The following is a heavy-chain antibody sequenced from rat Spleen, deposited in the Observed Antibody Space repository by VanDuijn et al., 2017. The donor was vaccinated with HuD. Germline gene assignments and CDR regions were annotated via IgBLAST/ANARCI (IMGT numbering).Heavy chain of an antibody. CDR2: IWAGGGT. CDR1: GFSLTNYH. Sequence: QVQLKESGPGLVQPSQTLSLTCTVSGFSLTNYHMTWVRQPPGKSPVWMGTIWAGGGTDYHWTVRSRRRISRDTSKSQVFLKITRLQTEDTAMFFCVRGSAYFDYWGQGVMVTVSS. J-gene: IGHJ2*01. V-gene: IGHV2-16*01. CDR3: VRGSAYFDY.